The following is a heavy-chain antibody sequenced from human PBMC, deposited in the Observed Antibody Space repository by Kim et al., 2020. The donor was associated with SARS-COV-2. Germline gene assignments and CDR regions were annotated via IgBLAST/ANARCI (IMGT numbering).Heavy chain of an antibody. CDR1: GGSFSGYY. Sequence: SETLSLTCAVYGGSFSGYYWSWIRQPPGKGLEWIGEINHSGSTNYNPSLKSRVTISVDTSKNQFSLKLSSVTAADTAVYYCARGESIAARGDWFDPWGQGTLVTVSS. V-gene: IGHV4-34*01. CDR3: ARGESIAARGDWFDP. J-gene: IGHJ5*02. D-gene: IGHD6-6*01. CDR2: INHSGST.